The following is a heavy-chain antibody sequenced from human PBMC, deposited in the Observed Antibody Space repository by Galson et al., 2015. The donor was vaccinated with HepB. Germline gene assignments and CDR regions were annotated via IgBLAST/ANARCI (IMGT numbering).Heavy chain of an antibody. Sequence: ETLSLTCTVSGGSISSYYWSWIRQPPGKGLEWIGYIYYSGGTNYNPSLKSRVTISVDTSKNQFSLKLSSVTAADTAVYYCASATKYSSSWHYYYYYGMDVWGQGTTVTVSS. CDR3: ASATKYSSSWHYYYYYGMDV. J-gene: IGHJ6*01. CDR1: GGSISSYY. V-gene: IGHV4-59*01. D-gene: IGHD6-13*01. CDR2: IYYSGGT.